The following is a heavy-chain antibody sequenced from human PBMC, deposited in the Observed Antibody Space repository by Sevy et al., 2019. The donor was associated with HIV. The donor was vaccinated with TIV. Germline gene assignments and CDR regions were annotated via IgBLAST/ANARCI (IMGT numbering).Heavy chain of an antibody. D-gene: IGHD2-15*01. CDR1: GFTFSSYS. CDR2: ISSSSSTI. CDR3: AREDGLVVAATRVRYYYYGMDV. Sequence: GGSLRLSCAASGFTFSSYSMNWVRQAPGKGLEWVSYISSSSSTIYYADSVKGRFTISRDNAKNSLYLQMNSLRDEDTAVYYWAREDGLVVAATRVRYYYYGMDVWGQGTTVTVSS. V-gene: IGHV3-48*02. J-gene: IGHJ6*02.